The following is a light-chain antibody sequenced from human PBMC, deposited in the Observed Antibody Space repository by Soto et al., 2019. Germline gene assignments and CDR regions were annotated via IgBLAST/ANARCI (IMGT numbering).Light chain of an antibody. V-gene: IGKV3-20*01. CDR1: QSVSSNY. CDR2: GAS. CDR3: LRYSSSQWT. J-gene: IGKJ1*01. Sequence: EIVLTQSPCTLSFSPLERSTLSCRASQSVSSNYLAWYQQKPGQAPRLLIFGASNRATGIPARFSGSGSGTDFTLTITGLEPEDFAVYFCLRYSSSQWTFGQGTKVDIK.